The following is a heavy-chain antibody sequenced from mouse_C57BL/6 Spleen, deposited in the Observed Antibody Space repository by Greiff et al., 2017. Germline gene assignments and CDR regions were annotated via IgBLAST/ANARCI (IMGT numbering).Heavy chain of an antibody. CDR2: ISNGGGST. V-gene: IGHV5-12*01. J-gene: IGHJ4*01. CDR1: GFTFSDYY. Sequence: EVKVVESGGGLVQPGGSLKLSCAASGFTFSDYYMYWVRQTPEKRLEWVAYISNGGGSTYYPDTVKGRFTISRDNAKNNLYLQMRRLKSEDTAMYYCARHYYGSYYAMDYWGQGTSVTVSS. CDR3: ARHYYGSYYAMDY. D-gene: IGHD1-1*01.